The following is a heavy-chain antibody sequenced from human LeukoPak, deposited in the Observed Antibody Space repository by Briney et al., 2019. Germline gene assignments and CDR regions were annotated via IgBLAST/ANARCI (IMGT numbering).Heavy chain of an antibody. CDR3: AREYSSGWFTHFDY. V-gene: IGHV4-4*07. J-gene: IGHJ4*02. Sequence: SETLSLTCTVSGGSISSYYWSWIRQPAGKGLEWIGRIYTSGSTNYNPSLKSRVTMSVDTSKNQFSLKLSSVTAADTAVYYCAREYSSGWFTHFDYWGQGTLVTVSS. D-gene: IGHD6-19*01. CDR2: IYTSGST. CDR1: GGSISSYY.